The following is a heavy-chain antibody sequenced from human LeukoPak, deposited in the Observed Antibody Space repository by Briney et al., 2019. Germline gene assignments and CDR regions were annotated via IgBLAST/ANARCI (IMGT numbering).Heavy chain of an antibody. CDR2: ISSSGSTI. J-gene: IGHJ6*02. Sequence: GGSLRLSCAASGFTFSSYEMNWVRQAPGKGLEWVSYISSSGSTIYYADSVKGRFTISRDNAKNSLYLQMNSPRAEDTAVYYCAREMATIEPYYYYGMDVWGQGTTVTVSS. CDR1: GFTFSSYE. V-gene: IGHV3-48*03. D-gene: IGHD5-24*01. CDR3: AREMATIEPYYYYGMDV.